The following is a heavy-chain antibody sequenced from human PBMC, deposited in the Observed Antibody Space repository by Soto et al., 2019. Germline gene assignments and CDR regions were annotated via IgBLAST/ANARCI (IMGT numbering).Heavy chain of an antibody. CDR2: INAGNGNT. CDR3: ARGITVAGLY. CDR1: GYIFTTFG. J-gene: IGHJ4*02. D-gene: IGHD6-19*01. V-gene: IGHV1-3*01. Sequence: ASVKVSCKASGYIFTTFGIHWVRQAPGQRLEWMGWINAGNGNTKYSQRFQGRVTITRDTSASTAYMELSSLTSEDTAVYYCARGITVAGLYWGQGTPVTVSS.